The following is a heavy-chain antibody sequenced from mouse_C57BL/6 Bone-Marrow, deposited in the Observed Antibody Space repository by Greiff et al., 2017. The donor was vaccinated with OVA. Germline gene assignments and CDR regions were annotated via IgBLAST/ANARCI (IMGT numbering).Heavy chain of an antibody. CDR2: ISYDGSN. CDR3: AREKGYYDYDEGAMDY. J-gene: IGHJ4*01. CDR1: GYSITSGYY. V-gene: IGHV3-6*01. Sequence: EVKLQESGPGLVKPSQSLSLTCSVTGYSITSGYYWNWIRQFPGNKLEWMGYISYDGSNNYNPSLKNRISITRDTSKNQFFLKLNSVTTEDTATYYCAREKGYYDYDEGAMDYWGQGTSVTVSS. D-gene: IGHD2-4*01.